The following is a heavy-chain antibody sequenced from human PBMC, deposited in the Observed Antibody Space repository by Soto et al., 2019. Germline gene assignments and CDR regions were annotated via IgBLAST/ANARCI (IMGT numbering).Heavy chain of an antibody. CDR3: TRIEKGSATYT. CDR2: IFSNDEK. Sequence: QVTLKESGPMLVKPTETLTLTCTVSGFSLSNTRMGVSWIRQPPGKALEWLAHIFSNDEKSYSTSLKSRLTISKDTSKSQVVLSMTNMDPVDTATYYCTRIEKGSATYTWGQGTLVTVSS. V-gene: IGHV2-26*01. CDR1: GFSLSNTRMG. J-gene: IGHJ5*02. D-gene: IGHD3-10*01.